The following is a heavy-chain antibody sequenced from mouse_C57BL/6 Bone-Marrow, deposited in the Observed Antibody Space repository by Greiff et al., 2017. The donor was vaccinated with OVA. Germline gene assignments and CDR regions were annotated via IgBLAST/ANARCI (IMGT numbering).Heavy chain of an antibody. Sequence: VQLQQSGAELVRPGASVKLSCKASGYTFTDYYINWVKQRPGQGLEWIARIYPGSGNTYYNEKFKGKATLTAEKSSSTAYMQLSSLTSEDSAVYFCATSDYYGSSWFAYWGQGTLVTVSA. J-gene: IGHJ3*01. D-gene: IGHD1-1*01. CDR1: GYTFTDYY. CDR2: IYPGSGNT. CDR3: ATSDYYGSSWFAY. V-gene: IGHV1-76*01.